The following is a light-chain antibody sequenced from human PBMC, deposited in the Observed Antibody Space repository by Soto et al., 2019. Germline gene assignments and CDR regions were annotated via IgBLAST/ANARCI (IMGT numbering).Light chain of an antibody. Sequence: RQGPARLSMYREERATLKSRASQSVSSSYLAWYQQRRGQAPRLLIYGATSRSIVFPDRLSGSGSGTEFTLAIRSLQPEDFAVYYFRQSGSSPGAFGGGTKVDIK. CDR1: QSVSSSY. CDR3: RQSGSSPGA. CDR2: GAT. V-gene: IGKV3-20*01. J-gene: IGKJ4*02.